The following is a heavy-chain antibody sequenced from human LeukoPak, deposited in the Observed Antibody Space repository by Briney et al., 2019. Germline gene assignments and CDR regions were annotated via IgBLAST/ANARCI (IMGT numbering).Heavy chain of an antibody. CDR2: IFYSGST. D-gene: IGHD6-6*01. V-gene: IGHV4-39*07. Sequence: SETLSLTCTVSGGSISTSSYYWGWVRQPPGKGLEWIGNIFYSGSTYYSPSLKSRVTISLDTSRNQFSLKLSSVTAADTAVYYCARSEYSSSFDYWGQGTLVTVSS. CDR3: ARSEYSSSFDY. J-gene: IGHJ4*02. CDR1: GGSISTSSYY.